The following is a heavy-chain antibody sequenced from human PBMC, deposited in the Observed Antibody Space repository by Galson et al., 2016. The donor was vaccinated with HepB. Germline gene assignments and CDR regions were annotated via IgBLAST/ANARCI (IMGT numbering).Heavy chain of an antibody. D-gene: IGHD2-8*02. V-gene: IGHV1-3*04. CDR3: ARRLVGSYGNAFDI. CDR2: INTAKGDT. J-gene: IGHJ3*02. CDR1: GYTFTAYA. Sequence: SVKVSCKASGYTFTAYAIYWVRQAPGQRLEWMAWINTAKGDTRYSQKLQGRVTLTRDTSATTASMELSSLRSEDTAVYYCARRLVGSYGNAFDIWGQGTLVTVSS.